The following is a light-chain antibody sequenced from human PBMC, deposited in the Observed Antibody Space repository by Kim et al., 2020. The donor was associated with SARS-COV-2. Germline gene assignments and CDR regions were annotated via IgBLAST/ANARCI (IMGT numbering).Light chain of an antibody. CDR1: QGISNH. CDR2: AAS. J-gene: IGKJ4*01. CDR3: LQHDSYPLT. V-gene: IGKV1-17*03. Sequence: SSVGYRVTITCRASQGISNHLAWFQLKPGKVPKRLIYAASSLQSGVPSRFSGSGSGTEFTLTISSLQAEDSATYCCLQHDSYPLTFGGGTKVDIK.